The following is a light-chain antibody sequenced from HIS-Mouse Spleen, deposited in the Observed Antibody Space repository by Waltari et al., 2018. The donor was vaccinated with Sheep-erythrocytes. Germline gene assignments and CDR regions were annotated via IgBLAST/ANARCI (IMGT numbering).Light chain of an antibody. CDR1: SSDVGGSNY. CDR2: EVS. J-gene: IGLJ3*02. V-gene: IGLV2-8*01. CDR3: SSYAGSNNWV. Sequence: QSALTQPPSASGSPGQSVTIPCTGTSSDVGGSNYVSWYQQHPGKAPKLMIYEVSKRPSGVPVRFSGSKSGNTASLTVSGLQAEEEADYYCSSYAGSNNWVFGGGTKLTVL.